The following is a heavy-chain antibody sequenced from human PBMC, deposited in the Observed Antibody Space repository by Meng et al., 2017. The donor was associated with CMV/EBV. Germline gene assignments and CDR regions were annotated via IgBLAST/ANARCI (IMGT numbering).Heavy chain of an antibody. J-gene: IGHJ4*02. CDR2: ISSSSSYI. V-gene: IGHV3-21*01. CDR3: ATNPIVVVPAAIS. Sequence: CAASGFPFSSYIMTWVRQAPGKGLEWVSSISSSSSYIYYADSVKGRFTISRDNAKNSLYLQMNSLRAEDTAVYYCATNPIVVVPAAISWGQGTLVTVSS. CDR1: GFPFSSYI. D-gene: IGHD2-2*01.